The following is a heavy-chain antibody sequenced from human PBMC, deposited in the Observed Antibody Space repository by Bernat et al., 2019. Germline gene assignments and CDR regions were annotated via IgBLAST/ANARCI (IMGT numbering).Heavy chain of an antibody. J-gene: IGHJ4*02. V-gene: IGHV4-61*02. D-gene: IGHD3-10*01. CDR3: ARIFYDSGSYPLGY. CDR1: GGSISSGSYY. CDR2: IYTSGST. Sequence: QVQLQESGPGLVKPSQTLSLTCTVSGGSISSGSYYWSWIRQPAGKGLEWIGRIYTSGSTNYNPSLKSRVTISVDTSKNQFSLKLSSVTAADTAVYYCARIFYDSGSYPLGYWGQGTLVTVPS.